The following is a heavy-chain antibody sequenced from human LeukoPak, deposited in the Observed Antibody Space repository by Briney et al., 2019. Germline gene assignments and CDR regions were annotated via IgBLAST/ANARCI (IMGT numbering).Heavy chain of an antibody. D-gene: IGHD3-10*01. CDR3: ARGSLWFGELRDWYFDL. CDR2: IWYDGSNK. J-gene: IGHJ2*01. V-gene: IGHV3-33*08. Sequence: GGSLRLSCAASGFTFSSYGMHWVRQALGKGLEWVAVIWYDGSNKYYADSVKGRFTISRDNSKNTLYLQMNSLRAEDTAVYYCARGSLWFGELRDWYFDLWGRGTLVTVSS. CDR1: GFTFSSYG.